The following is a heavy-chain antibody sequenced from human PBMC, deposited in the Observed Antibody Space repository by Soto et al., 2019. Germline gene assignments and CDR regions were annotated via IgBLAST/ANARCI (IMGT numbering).Heavy chain of an antibody. CDR2: IYYSGST. J-gene: IGHJ5*02. CDR1: GGSISSSSYY. CDR3: ARHPRGFSGWYDLCWFDP. Sequence: QLQLQESGPGPVKPSETLTLTCTVSGGSISSSSYYWGWIRQPPGKGLEWIGSIYYSGSTYYNPSLKSRVTISVDTSKNQFSLKLSSVTAADTAVYYCARHPRGFSGWYDLCWFDPWGQGTLVTVSS. D-gene: IGHD6-19*01. V-gene: IGHV4-39*01.